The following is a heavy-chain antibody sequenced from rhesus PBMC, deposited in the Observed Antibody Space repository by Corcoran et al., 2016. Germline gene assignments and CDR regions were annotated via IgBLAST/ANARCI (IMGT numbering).Heavy chain of an antibody. D-gene: IGHD2-39*02. CDR1: GGSITGYPN. CDR3: ARQGYTDHLGGLDS. V-gene: IGHV4-143*01. CDR2: VYGNRTSN. Sequence: QVQLQESGLGLVKPSETLSLTCTVSGGSITGYPNWNWIRQAPGQGLEWIGAVYGNRTSNNSTPAIYSLVTISKDTSKYQFSLRLTSVPATDTAVYYCARQGYTDHLGGLDSWGQGVVVTVSS. J-gene: IGHJ6*01.